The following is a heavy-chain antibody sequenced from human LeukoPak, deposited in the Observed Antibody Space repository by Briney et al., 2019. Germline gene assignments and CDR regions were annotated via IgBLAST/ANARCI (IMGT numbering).Heavy chain of an antibody. V-gene: IGHV4-59*01. J-gene: IGHJ2*01. CDR3: ASRYGDTDPYWYFDL. Sequence: SETLSLTCTVSGGSISSYYWSWIRQPPGKGLEWIGYIYYSGSTNYNPSLKSRVTISVDTSKNQFSLKLSSVTAADTAVYYCASRYGDTDPYWYFDLWGRGTLVTVSS. D-gene: IGHD4-17*01. CDR1: GGSISSYY. CDR2: IYYSGST.